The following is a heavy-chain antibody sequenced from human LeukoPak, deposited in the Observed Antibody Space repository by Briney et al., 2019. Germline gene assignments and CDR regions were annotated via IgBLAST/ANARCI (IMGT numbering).Heavy chain of an antibody. CDR2: ISGSGTST. J-gene: IGHJ5*02. D-gene: IGHD2-2*01. V-gene: IGHV3-23*01. Sequence: AISGSGTSTYYADSVKGRFTISRDKSKNTLYLQMNSLRTEDTAVYYCANGYSSTWSSVDPWGQGTLVTVSS. CDR3: ANGYSSTWSSVDP.